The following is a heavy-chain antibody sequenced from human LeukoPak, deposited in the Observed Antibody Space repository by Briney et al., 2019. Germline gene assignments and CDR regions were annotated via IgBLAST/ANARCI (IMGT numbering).Heavy chain of an antibody. D-gene: IGHD6-13*01. V-gene: IGHV4-59*12. CDR3: ARDSGPYSSSWQKTDAAFDI. CDR2: IYYSGST. CDR1: GGSISSFY. Sequence: SETLSLTCTVSGGSISSFYWSWIRQPPGKGLEWIGYIYYSGSTNYNPSLKSRVTMSVDTSKNQVSLKLTSVTAADTAVYYCARDSGPYSSSWQKTDAAFDIWGQGTMVTVSS. J-gene: IGHJ3*02.